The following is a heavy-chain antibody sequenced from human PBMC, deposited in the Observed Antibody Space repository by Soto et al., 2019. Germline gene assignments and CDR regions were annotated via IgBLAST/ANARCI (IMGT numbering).Heavy chain of an antibody. CDR2: INHSGST. D-gene: IGHD5-12*01. CDR3: ARGTSGYDQNYYSYYGMDV. V-gene: IGHV4-34*01. CDR1: GGSFSGYY. J-gene: IGHJ6*02. Sequence: SETLSLTCAVYGGSFSGYYWSWIRQPPGKGLEWIGEINHSGSTNYNPSLKSRVTISVDTSKNQFSLKLSSVTAADTAVYYCARGTSGYDQNYYSYYGMDVWGQGTTVTVSS.